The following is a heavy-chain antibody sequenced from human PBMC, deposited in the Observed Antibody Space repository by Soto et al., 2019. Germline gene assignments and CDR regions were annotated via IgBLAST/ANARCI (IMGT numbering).Heavy chain of an antibody. CDR1: GFTFSSYS. J-gene: IGHJ4*02. CDR2: ISSSSSYI. V-gene: IGHV3-21*01. D-gene: IGHD3-22*01. CDR3: ARGTYYYDSSFYYGY. Sequence: EVQLVESGGGLVKPGGSLRLSCAASGFTFSSYSMNWVRQAPGKGLEWVSSISSSSSYIYYADSVKGRFTISRDNAKNSLYLQMNRLRAEDTAVYYCARGTYYYDSSFYYGYWGQGTLVTVSS.